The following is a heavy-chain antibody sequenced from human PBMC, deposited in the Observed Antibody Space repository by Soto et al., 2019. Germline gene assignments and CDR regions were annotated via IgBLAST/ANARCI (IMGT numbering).Heavy chain of an antibody. CDR1: GGSISGGGDY. V-gene: IGHV4-31*03. Sequence: QVQLQESGPGLVKPSQTLSLTCTVSGGSISGGGDYWSWIRQYPGKGLEWIGCIHYIGSTYYNPSLKSRISISMDTSKNRFSLKVNSVTAADTAVYYCARAPFWGYGLDVWGQGTTVAVSS. CDR3: ARAPFWGYGLDV. J-gene: IGHJ6*02. CDR2: IHYIGST. D-gene: IGHD3-16*01.